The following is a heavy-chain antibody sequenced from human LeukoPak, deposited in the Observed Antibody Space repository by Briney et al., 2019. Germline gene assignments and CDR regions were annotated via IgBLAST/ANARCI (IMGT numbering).Heavy chain of an antibody. CDR3: ARDPVTRGAGWYFDL. CDR2: TYYRSKWFN. V-gene: IGHV6-1*01. D-gene: IGHD1-1*01. CDR1: GDSVSSNSAA. J-gene: IGHJ2*01. Sequence: SQTLSLTCAISGDSVSSNSAAWNWIRQSPSRGLEWLGRTYYRSKWFNSYGVSVRSRITIIPDTSKNQISLQLNSVTPEDTAVYYCARDPVTRGAGWYFDLWGRGTFVTVSS.